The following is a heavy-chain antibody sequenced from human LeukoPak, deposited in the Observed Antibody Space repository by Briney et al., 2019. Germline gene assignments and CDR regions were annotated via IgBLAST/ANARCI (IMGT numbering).Heavy chain of an antibody. CDR3: AKVEYYDILTGGFDY. CDR2: ISGSGGST. V-gene: IGHV3-23*01. J-gene: IGHJ4*02. CDR1: GFTFSSYA. Sequence: GGSLRLSCAASGFTFSSYAMSWVRQAPGKGLEWVSAISGSGGSTYYADSVKGRFTISRDNSKNTLYLQMNSLRAEDTAVYYCAKVEYYDILTGGFDYWGQGTLVTVSS. D-gene: IGHD3-9*01.